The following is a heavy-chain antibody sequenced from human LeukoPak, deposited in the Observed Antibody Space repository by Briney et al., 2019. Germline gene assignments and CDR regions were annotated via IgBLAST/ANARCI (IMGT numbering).Heavy chain of an antibody. Sequence: GGSLRLSCAASGFSFSSFSMNWVRQAPGKGLEWVSYISGGSSFTYYVDSVKGRFTISRDNAKNSLYLQTNSLRAEDTAVYYCAREAYNWNIDVFDIWGQGTMVNGSS. J-gene: IGHJ3*02. V-gene: IGHV3-21*01. CDR3: AREAYNWNIDVFDI. D-gene: IGHD1/OR15-1a*01. CDR2: ISGGSSFT. CDR1: GFSFSSFS.